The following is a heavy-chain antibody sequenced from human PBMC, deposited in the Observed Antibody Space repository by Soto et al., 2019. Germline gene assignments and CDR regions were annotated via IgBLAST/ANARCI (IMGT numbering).Heavy chain of an antibody. J-gene: IGHJ5*02. CDR3: ARQGDIVVVPAAITKYNWFDP. CDR1: GGSISSGDYY. V-gene: IGHV4-31*03. D-gene: IGHD2-2*01. Sequence: TLSLTCTVSGGSISSGDYYWSWIRQHPGKGLEWIGYIYYSGSTYYNPSLKSRVTISVDTSKNQFSLKLSSVTAADTAVYYCARQGDIVVVPAAITKYNWFDPWGQGTLVTVSS. CDR2: IYYSGST.